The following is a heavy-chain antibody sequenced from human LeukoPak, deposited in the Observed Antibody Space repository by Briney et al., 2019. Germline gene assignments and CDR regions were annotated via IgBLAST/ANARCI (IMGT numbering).Heavy chain of an antibody. CDR1: GFTLSNYG. V-gene: IGHV3-33*01. J-gene: IGHJ1*01. CDR3: ARDEGDSSGYYPGL. CDR2: IWHDGSRK. D-gene: IGHD3-22*01. Sequence: GRSLRLSCAASGFTLSNYGMHWVRQAPGKGLEWVAAIWHDGSRKYYAESVKGRFTISRDNARNTVCVQMDSLRAEDTAVCYCARDEGDSSGYYPGLWGQGTLVTVSS.